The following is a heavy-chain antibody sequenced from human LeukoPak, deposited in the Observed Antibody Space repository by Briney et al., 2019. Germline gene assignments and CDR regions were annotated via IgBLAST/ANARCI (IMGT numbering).Heavy chain of an antibody. Sequence: GGSLRFSCAAYGFTVSSSYMSWVRQAPGKGLEWVSVIYAGGTTYYPDSVKGRFTISRDNSKNTLYLQMDSLRSEDTAVYYCATNGYSGTYNRYFDSWGQGTLVTVSS. CDR1: GFTVSSSY. J-gene: IGHJ4*02. D-gene: IGHD1-26*01. CDR3: ATNGYSGTYNRYFDS. CDR2: IYAGGTT. V-gene: IGHV3-53*05.